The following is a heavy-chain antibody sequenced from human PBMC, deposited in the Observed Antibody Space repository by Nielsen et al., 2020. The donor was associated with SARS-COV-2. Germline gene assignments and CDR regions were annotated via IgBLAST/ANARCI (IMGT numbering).Heavy chain of an antibody. J-gene: IGHJ4*02. CDR3: ARLSADRDY. Sequence: GESLKISCTASGVTFSNNAMTWVRQAPGKGLEWVAAISYDGSNKFYADSVKGRFTISRDNSKNTLYLQMNSLRAEDTAVYYCARLSADRDYWGQGTLVTVSS. D-gene: IGHD2-15*01. CDR1: GVTFSNNA. CDR2: ISYDGSNK. V-gene: IGHV3-30*04.